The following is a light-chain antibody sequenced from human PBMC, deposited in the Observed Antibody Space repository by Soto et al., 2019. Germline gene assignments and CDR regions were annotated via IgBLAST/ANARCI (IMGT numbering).Light chain of an antibody. V-gene: IGKV3-20*01. CDR1: QSVSSNY. CDR2: HAS. Sequence: EIVLTQSPGTLSLSPGERATLSCRASQSVSSNYLAWYQQKPGQAPRLLIYHASGRLTGIPDRFSGSGSGTDFTLTISRLEPEDFAVYYCQRYGRSPLTFGPGTKVDIK. CDR3: QRYGRSPLT. J-gene: IGKJ3*01.